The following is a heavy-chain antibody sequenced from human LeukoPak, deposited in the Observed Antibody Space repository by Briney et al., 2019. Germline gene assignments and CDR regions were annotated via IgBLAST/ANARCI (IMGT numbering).Heavy chain of an antibody. Sequence: ASVTVSCKSSGYTFTGYYMHWVRQAPGQGPEWMGWINPNSGGPIYAQKFQGMVTLTRDTSISTAYMELSRLRSDDTAVYYCARVGAVAGTEDYWGQGTLVTVSS. D-gene: IGHD6-19*01. J-gene: IGHJ4*02. CDR2: INPNSGGP. CDR1: GYTFTGYY. CDR3: ARVGAVAGTEDY. V-gene: IGHV1-2*02.